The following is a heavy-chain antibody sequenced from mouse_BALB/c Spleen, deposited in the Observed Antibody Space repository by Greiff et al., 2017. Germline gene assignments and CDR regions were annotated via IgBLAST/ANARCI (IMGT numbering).Heavy chain of an antibody. V-gene: IGHV1-7*01. CDR3: ARRGWLLYAMDY. D-gene: IGHD2-3*01. J-gene: IGHJ4*01. CDR1: GYTFTSYW. Sequence: QVQLKESGAELAKPGASVKMSCKASGYTFTSYWMHWVKQRPGQGLEWIGYINPSTGYTEYNQKFKDKATLTADKSSSTAYMQLSSLTSEDSAVYYCARRGWLLYAMDYWGQGTSVTVSS. CDR2: INPSTGYT.